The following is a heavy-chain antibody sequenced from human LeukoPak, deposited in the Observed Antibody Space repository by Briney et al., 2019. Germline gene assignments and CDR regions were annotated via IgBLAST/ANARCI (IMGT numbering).Heavy chain of an antibody. D-gene: IGHD2-15*01. Sequence: SGPTLVKPTQTLTLTCTFSGFSLSTSGVGVGWIRQPPGKALEWLALIYWNDDKRYSPSLKSRLTITKDTSKNQVVLTMTNMDPVDTATYYCARVVDDIVVVVAATHWFDPWGQGTLVTVSS. J-gene: IGHJ5*02. V-gene: IGHV2-5*01. CDR2: IYWNDDK. CDR1: GFSLSTSGVG. CDR3: ARVVDDIVVVVAATHWFDP.